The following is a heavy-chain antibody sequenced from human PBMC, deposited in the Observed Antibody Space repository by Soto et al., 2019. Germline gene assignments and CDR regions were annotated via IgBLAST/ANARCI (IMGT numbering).Heavy chain of an antibody. CDR3: ARVVSGNNWFDP. CDR2: IIPILGIA. D-gene: IGHD3-3*01. J-gene: IGHJ5*02. V-gene: IGHV1-69*02. CDR1: GGTFSSYT. Sequence: QVQLVQSGAEVKKPGSSVKVSCKASGGTFSSYTISWVRQAPGQGLEWMGRIIPILGIANYAQKFQGRVTITADKSTSTAYRELSSLRSEDTAVYYCARVVSGNNWFDPWGQGILVTVSS.